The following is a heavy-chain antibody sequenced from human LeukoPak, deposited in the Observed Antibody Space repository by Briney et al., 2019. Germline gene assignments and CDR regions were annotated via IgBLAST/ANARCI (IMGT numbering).Heavy chain of an antibody. J-gene: IGHJ4*02. CDR2: ISCAGGIT. Sequence: PGGALRLSCAASGFTFSSFAMSWVRQAPGKGLEWVSTISCAGGITNYANSVKGRFTTSRQNPKKTLDLQMISLRADDTAVYFCAKSSAAAVKNSFFDSWGQGTLVTVLS. D-gene: IGHD4-23*01. V-gene: IGHV3-23*01. CDR3: AKSSAAAVKNSFFDS. CDR1: GFTFSSFA.